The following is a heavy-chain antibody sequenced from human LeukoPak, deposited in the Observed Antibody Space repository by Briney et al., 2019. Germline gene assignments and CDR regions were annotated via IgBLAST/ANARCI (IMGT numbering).Heavy chain of an antibody. J-gene: IGHJ4*02. CDR3: AREGYGDYAIDY. CDR2: ISSSYSYI. V-gene: IGHV3-21*01. D-gene: IGHD4-17*01. CDR1: GFTFSSYS. Sequence: GGSLRLSCAASGFTFSSYSMNWVRQAPGKGLEWVSSISSSYSYIYYADSAKGRFTISRDNAKNPLYLQMNSLRAEDTAVYYCAREGYGDYAIDYWGQGTLVTVSS.